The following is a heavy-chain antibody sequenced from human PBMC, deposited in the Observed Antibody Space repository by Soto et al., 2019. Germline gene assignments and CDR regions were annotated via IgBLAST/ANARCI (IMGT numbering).Heavy chain of an antibody. CDR3: TREREWFLNFYYRGMDV. Sequence: PVGSLRLSCSGSAFTSGDFAMSWVRQAPGKGLEWVGFIRSKGYGGTTEYAESVKDRFTISRDNSKNIAYLQMNSLKSEDTAVYYCTREREWFLNFYYRGMDVWGQGTTVTAP. D-gene: IGHD3-3*01. CDR1: AFTSGDFA. V-gene: IGHV3-49*04. J-gene: IGHJ6*02. CDR2: IRSKGYGGTT.